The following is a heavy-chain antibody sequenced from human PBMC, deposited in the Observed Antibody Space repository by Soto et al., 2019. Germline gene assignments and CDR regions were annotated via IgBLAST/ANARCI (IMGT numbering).Heavy chain of an antibody. Sequence: QVQLVQSGAEVKKPGASVKVSCKASGYTFTRSGISWVRQAPGQGPEWMGWISSYNGDTNYAQTFQGRVTMTTDTPPSKAYMELRSLRSDDTAVYYCAREGVAPYYYYGMDVWGQGTPVTVSS. CDR3: AREGVAPYYYYGMDV. CDR2: ISSYNGDT. J-gene: IGHJ6*02. V-gene: IGHV1-18*01. CDR1: GYTFTRSG. D-gene: IGHD5-12*01.